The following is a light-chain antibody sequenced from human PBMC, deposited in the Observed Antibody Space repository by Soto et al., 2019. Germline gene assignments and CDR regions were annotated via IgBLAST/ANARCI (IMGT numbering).Light chain of an antibody. CDR1: QSISSY. CDR3: QQYNHWSKT. CDR2: GAS. J-gene: IGKJ1*01. V-gene: IGKV3-15*01. Sequence: EIVMSQSPTTLTVSPGKTHTLTYRPSQSISSYLAWYQQKPGQAPRLLIHGASTRATGIPARFSGSGSGTEFTLTISGLQSEDVAAYYCQQYNHWSKTFGQGTKV.